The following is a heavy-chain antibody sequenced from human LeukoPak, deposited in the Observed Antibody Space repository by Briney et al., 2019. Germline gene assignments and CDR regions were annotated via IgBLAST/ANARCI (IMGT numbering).Heavy chain of an antibody. V-gene: IGHV4-30-2*01. CDR3: ARAAVDAIDY. Sequence: SQTLSLTCAVSGGSISSGGYSWSWIRQPPGKGLEWIGYIYHSGSTYYNPSLESRVTISVDRSKNQFSLKLSSVTAADTAVYYCARAAVDAIDYWGQGTLVTVSS. J-gene: IGHJ4*02. D-gene: IGHD3/OR15-3a*01. CDR1: GGSISSGGYS. CDR2: IYHSGST.